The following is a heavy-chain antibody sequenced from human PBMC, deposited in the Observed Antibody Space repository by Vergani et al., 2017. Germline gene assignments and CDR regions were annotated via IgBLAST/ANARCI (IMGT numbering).Heavy chain of an antibody. D-gene: IGHD5-12*01. Sequence: QVQLVESGGGVVQPGRSLRLSCAASGFTFSSYGMHWVRQAPGKGLEWVAVIWYDGSNKYYADSVKGRFTISRDNSKNTLYLQMNSLSAEDTAVYYCARDGYDKAFDIWGQGTMVTVSS. CDR1: GFTFSSYG. V-gene: IGHV3-33*01. CDR2: IWYDGSNK. CDR3: ARDGYDKAFDI. J-gene: IGHJ3*02.